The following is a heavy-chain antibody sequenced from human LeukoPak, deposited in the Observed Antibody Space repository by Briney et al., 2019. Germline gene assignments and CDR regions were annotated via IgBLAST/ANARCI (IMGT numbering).Heavy chain of an antibody. Sequence: GGSLRLSCAASGFTFSSYAMSWVRQAPGKGLEWVSAISGSGGCTYYADSVKGRFTISRDNSKNTLYLQMNSLRAEDTAVYYCAKDYGDYVFSFDYWGQGTLVTVSS. CDR1: GFTFSSYA. D-gene: IGHD4-17*01. J-gene: IGHJ4*02. CDR3: AKDYGDYVFSFDY. CDR2: ISGSGGCT. V-gene: IGHV3-23*01.